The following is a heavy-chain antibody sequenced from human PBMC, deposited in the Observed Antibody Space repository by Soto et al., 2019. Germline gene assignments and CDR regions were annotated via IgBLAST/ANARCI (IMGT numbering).Heavy chain of an antibody. CDR2: ITFSGNTV. CDR3: ARVSWREKYGMDV. Sequence: GGSLILCCAASGFTFSDSYMSWIRQAPGRGLEWISYITFSGNTVYYADSLKGRFTISRDNAKNSLYLQMNRLRAEDTAVYYCARVSWREKYGMDVWGQGTTVTVSS. J-gene: IGHJ6*02. V-gene: IGHV3-11*01. CDR1: GFTFSDSY.